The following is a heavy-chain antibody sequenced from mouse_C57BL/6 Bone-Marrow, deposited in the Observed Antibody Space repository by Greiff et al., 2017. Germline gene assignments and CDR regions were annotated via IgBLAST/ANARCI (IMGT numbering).Heavy chain of an antibody. CDR3: ERKCYAMDY. J-gene: IGHJ4*01. V-gene: IGHV1-82*01. CDR1: GYAFSSSW. D-gene: IGHD1-3*01. CDR2: IYPGDGDT. Sequence: QVQLQQSGPELVKPGASVKISCKASGYAFSSSWMNWVKQRPGKGLEWIGRIYPGDGDTNYNGKFKGKATLTADKSSSTAYMQLSSLTSEDSAVYFCERKCYAMDYWGQGTSVTVSS.